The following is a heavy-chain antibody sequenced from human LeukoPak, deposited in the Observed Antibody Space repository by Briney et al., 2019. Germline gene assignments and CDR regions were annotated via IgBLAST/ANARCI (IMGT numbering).Heavy chain of an antibody. CDR2: IYPGDSDT. CDR3: ARPAENRDRYYFDY. J-gene: IGHJ4*02. D-gene: IGHD2/OR15-2a*01. V-gene: IGHV5-51*01. CDR1: GYSFTSYW. Sequence: GESLKISCKGSGYSFTSYWIGWVRQLPGKGLEWMGIIYPGDSDTRYGPPFQGQVTISADKSISTAYLQWSSLKASDTAMYYCARPAENRDRYYFDYWGQGTLVTVSS.